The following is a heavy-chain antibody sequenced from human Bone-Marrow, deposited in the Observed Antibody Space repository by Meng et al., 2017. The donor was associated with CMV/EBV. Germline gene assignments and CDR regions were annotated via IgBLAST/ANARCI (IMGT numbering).Heavy chain of an antibody. CDR1: GGSFSGYY. V-gene: IGHV4-34*01. D-gene: IGHD3-22*01. J-gene: IGHJ5*02. CDR2: INHSGST. Sequence: GSLRLSCAVYGGSFSGYYWSWIRQPPGKGLEWIGEINHSGSTNYNPSLKSRVTISVVTSKNQFSLKLSSVTAADTAVYYCARGRHYYDSSGYYGWFDPWGQGTLVTVSS. CDR3: ARGRHYYDSSGYYGWFDP.